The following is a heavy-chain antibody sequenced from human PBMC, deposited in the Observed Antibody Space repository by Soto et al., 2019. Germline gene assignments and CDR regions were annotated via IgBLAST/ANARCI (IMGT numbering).Heavy chain of an antibody. Sequence: GGSVKVSCKASGYTFTSYGISWVRQAPGQGLEWMGWISAYNGNTNYAQKLQGRVTMTTDTSTSTAYMELRSLRSDDTAVYYCARGPPYYDFWSGFDYWGQGTLVTVSS. CDR1: GYTFTSYG. D-gene: IGHD3-3*01. V-gene: IGHV1-18*04. CDR3: ARGPPYYDFWSGFDY. J-gene: IGHJ4*02. CDR2: ISAYNGNT.